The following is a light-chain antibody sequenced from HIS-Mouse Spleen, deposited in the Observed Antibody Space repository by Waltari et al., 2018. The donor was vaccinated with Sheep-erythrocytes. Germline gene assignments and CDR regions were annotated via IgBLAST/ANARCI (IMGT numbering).Light chain of an antibody. V-gene: IGLV3-1*01. CDR1: KLGDKY. CDR3: QAWDSSTAWV. J-gene: IGLJ3*02. Sequence: SYELTQPPSVSVSPGQTASITCSGDKLGDKYACWYQQKPGQSPVLVIYQDSKRPSGLPERFSGSNSGNTATLTISGTQAMDEDDYYCQAWDSSTAWVFGGGTKLTVL. CDR2: QDS.